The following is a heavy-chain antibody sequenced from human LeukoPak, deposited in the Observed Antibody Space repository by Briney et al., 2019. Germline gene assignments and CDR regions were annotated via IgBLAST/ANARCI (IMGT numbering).Heavy chain of an antibody. CDR1: EFTFSNYW. Sequence: GGSLRLSCAASEFTFSNYWMSWVRQAPGKGLEWVSAISGSGGSTYYADSVKGRFTIPRDNSKNTLYLQMNSLRAEDTAVYYCARGGFNYGAFDIWGQGTMVTVSS. CDR2: ISGSGGST. D-gene: IGHD5-24*01. V-gene: IGHV3-23*01. CDR3: ARGGFNYGAFDI. J-gene: IGHJ3*02.